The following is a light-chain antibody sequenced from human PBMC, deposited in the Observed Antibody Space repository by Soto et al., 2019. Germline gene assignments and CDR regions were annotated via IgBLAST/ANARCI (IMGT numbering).Light chain of an antibody. CDR1: SSDVGSYDR. J-gene: IGLJ2*01. CDR3: CSHAGSITFVI. Sequence: QSALTQPASVSGSPGQSITISCAGTSSDVGSYDRVSWYQQHPGNAPKLMIFEATKRPSGVSSRFSGSKSGNTASLTISGLQAEDEADYYCCSHAGSITFVIFGGGTKLTVL. V-gene: IGLV2-23*02. CDR2: EAT.